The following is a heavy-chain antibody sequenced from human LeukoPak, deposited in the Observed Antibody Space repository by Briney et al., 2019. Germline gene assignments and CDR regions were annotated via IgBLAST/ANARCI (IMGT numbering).Heavy chain of an antibody. CDR1: GFTFTSSA. CDR2: IVVGSGNT. CDR3: ARAPRSWGFDY. J-gene: IGHJ4*02. D-gene: IGHD7-27*01. V-gene: IGHV1-58*01. Sequence: SVKVSCKASGFTFTSSAVQWVRQARGQRLEWIGWIVVGSGNTNYAQKFQERVTITRDMSTSTAYMELSSPRSEDTAVYYCARAPRSWGFDYWGQGTLVTVSS.